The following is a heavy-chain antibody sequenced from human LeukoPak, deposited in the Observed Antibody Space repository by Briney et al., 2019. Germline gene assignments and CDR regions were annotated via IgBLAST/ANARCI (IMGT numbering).Heavy chain of an antibody. V-gene: IGHV4-59*01. CDR1: GGSISSYY. CDR2: IYYSGST. J-gene: IGHJ4*02. Sequence: KSSGTLSLTCTVSGGSISSYYWSWIRQPPGKGLEWIGYIYYSGSTNYNPSLKSRVTISVDTSKNQFSLKLSSVTAADTAVYYCARGDQYSSGWPPFDYWGQGTLVTVSS. CDR3: ARGDQYSSGWPPFDY. D-gene: IGHD6-19*01.